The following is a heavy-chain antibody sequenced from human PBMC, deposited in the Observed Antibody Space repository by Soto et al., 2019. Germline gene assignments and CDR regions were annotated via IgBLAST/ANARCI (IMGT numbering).Heavy chain of an antibody. J-gene: IGHJ4*02. CDR1: GFTFSDHY. CDR2: SKNKADSYTT. CDR3: TVWGWGNDFGAA. Sequence: EVQLVESGGGLVQPGGSLRLSCAASGFTFSDHYMHWVRQAPGKGLEWVGRSKNKADSYTTEYAASVKGRFTISRDGSKNSLFLQMSSLKTEDTAVYYCTVWGWGNDFGAAWGQGILVTVSS. D-gene: IGHD3-16*01. V-gene: IGHV3-72*01.